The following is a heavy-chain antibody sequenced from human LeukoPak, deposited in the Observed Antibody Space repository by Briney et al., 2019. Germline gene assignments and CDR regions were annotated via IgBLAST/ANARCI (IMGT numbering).Heavy chain of an antibody. Sequence: GGSLRLSCAASGFSFSSYAMSWVRQAPGKGLEWVSGISYSGGSTYSADSVKGRFTISRDNSKNTLYLQMNSLRAEDTAVYYCARDKGLADAFDIWGQGTMVTVSS. CDR1: GFSFSSYA. D-gene: IGHD6-6*01. CDR3: ARDKGLADAFDI. V-gene: IGHV3-23*01. CDR2: ISYSGGST. J-gene: IGHJ3*02.